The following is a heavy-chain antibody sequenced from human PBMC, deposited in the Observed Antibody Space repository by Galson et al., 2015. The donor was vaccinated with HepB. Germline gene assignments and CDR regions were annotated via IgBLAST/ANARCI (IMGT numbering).Heavy chain of an antibody. J-gene: IGHJ3*02. Sequence: SLRLSCAASGFTFSTSWMHWVRQAPGKGLVWVSRMTPDGSNTIYADSVKGRFTISRDNAKNALYLQMNSLRAEDTAVYYCAKAGPSGALDIWGQGTMVTVSS. CDR3: AKAGPSGALDI. V-gene: IGHV3-74*01. CDR1: GFTFSTSW. D-gene: IGHD3-10*01. CDR2: MTPDGSNT.